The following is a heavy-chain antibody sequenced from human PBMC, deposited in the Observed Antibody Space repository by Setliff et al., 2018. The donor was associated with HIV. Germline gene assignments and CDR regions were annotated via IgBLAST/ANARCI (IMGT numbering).Heavy chain of an antibody. D-gene: IGHD2-2*01. CDR2: ISSSGSTI. Sequence: GGSLRLSCAASGFTFSDYYMSWIRQAPGKGLEWVSYISSSGSTIYYADSVKGRFTISRDNAKNSLYLQMNSLRAEDTAVYYCARWYCSSTSCYPLNWFDPWGQGTLVTVSS. CDR1: GFTFSDYY. CDR3: ARWYCSSTSCYPLNWFDP. V-gene: IGHV3-11*01. J-gene: IGHJ5*02.